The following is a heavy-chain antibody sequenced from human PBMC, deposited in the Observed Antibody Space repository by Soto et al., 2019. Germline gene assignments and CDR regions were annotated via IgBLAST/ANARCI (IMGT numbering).Heavy chain of an antibody. J-gene: IGHJ6*03. V-gene: IGHV4-59*08. CDR3: ARRVSPNGVGVSYYYSDLDV. Sequence: QGKGLEWIGYIYYSGSTTSNPSRNSRVTGSVDTSKNQFSLKLSSVTAADTAVYYCARRVSPNGVGVSYYYSDLDVWGKGTTVTGSS. D-gene: IGHD1-1*01. CDR2: IYYSGST.